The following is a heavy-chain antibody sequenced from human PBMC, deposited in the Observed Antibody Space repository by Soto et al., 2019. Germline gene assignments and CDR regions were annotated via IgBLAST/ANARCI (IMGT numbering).Heavy chain of an antibody. CDR3: ARDWLTRSFDY. Sequence: QVQLVESGGGVVQPGRSLRLSCAASGFSFSTFGMHWIRQAPGKGLEWVAVISYDGSNKYYADSAKGRFTISRDTSKNTVVLQMNSLRAEDTAVYYCARDWLTRSFDYWGQGTLFTVSS. CDR2: ISYDGSNK. CDR1: GFSFSTFG. V-gene: IGHV3-33*01. D-gene: IGHD6-19*01. J-gene: IGHJ4*02.